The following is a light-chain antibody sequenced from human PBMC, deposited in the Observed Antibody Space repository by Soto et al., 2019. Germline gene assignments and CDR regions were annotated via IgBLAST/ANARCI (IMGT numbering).Light chain of an antibody. CDR1: QGIGDT. CDR3: QQYNNWPRT. Sequence: EVVMTQSPATLSVSPGEGVTLSCRASQGIGDTLAWYQHKPGQTPRLLIYGASTRATGIPARFSGSGSGTEFTLTISSLQSEDFAVYYCQQYNNWPRTFGQGTKVDIK. CDR2: GAS. V-gene: IGKV3-15*01. J-gene: IGKJ1*01.